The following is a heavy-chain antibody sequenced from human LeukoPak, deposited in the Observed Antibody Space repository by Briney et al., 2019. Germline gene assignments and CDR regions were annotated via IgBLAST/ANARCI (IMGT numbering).Heavy chain of an antibody. Sequence: PSETLSLTCNVSGGSISSHYWSWIRQPAGKGPEWIGRIYRGGSTNYNPTLKSRVTMSRDTSKNQISLKLTSVTAADTAVYYCARDLTSGLHYYMDVWGQGTTVAVFS. J-gene: IGHJ6*03. CDR2: IYRGGST. V-gene: IGHV4-4*07. CDR3: ARDLTSGLHYYMDV. CDR1: GGSISSHY.